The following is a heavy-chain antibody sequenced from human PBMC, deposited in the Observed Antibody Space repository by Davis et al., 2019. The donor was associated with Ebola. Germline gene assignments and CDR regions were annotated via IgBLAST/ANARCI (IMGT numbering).Heavy chain of an antibody. V-gene: IGHV4-59*02. CDR1: GDSVTKHY. D-gene: IGHD6-19*01. J-gene: IGHJ4*02. Sequence: SETLSLTCTVSGDSVTKHYWSWIRQPPGKGLEWIGYIDHSGDTYYNPSLKSRVTMSIDTSKNQFSLRLRSVTAADTALYFCARDPGAVAGIGGFDSWGQGKLVAVSS. CDR2: IDHSGDT. CDR3: ARDPGAVAGIGGFDS.